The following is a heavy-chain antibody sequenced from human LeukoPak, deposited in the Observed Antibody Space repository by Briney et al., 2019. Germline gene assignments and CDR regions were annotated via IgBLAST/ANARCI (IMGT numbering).Heavy chain of an antibody. Sequence: PGGSLRLSCAASGFTFSSYSMNWVRQAPGKGLDWVSYISSSTSYIYYADSVKGRFTISRDNAKNSLYLQMNSLRVEDTAVYYCARALGLRDGFDIWGQGTMITVSS. CDR1: GFTFSSYS. CDR3: ARALGLRDGFDI. J-gene: IGHJ3*02. V-gene: IGHV3-21*01. CDR2: ISSSTSYI. D-gene: IGHD7-27*01.